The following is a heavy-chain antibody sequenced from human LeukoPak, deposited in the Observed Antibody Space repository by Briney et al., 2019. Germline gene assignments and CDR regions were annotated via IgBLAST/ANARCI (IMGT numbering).Heavy chain of an antibody. J-gene: IGHJ4*02. Sequence: GGSLRLSCAASGFTFSSYGMHWVRQAPGKGLEWVAVISYDGSNKYYADSVKGRFTISRDNSKNTLYLQMNSLRAEDTAVYYCAKVLRSMIVVVTDALFDYWGQGTLVTVSS. CDR3: AKVLRSMIVVVTDALFDY. V-gene: IGHV3-30*18. D-gene: IGHD3-22*01. CDR2: ISYDGSNK. CDR1: GFTFSSYG.